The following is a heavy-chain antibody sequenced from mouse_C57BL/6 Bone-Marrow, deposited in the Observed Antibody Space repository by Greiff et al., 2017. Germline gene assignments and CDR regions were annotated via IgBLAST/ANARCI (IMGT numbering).Heavy chain of an antibody. J-gene: IGHJ2*01. Sequence: VQLQLPGAELVKPGASVKLSCKASGYTFTSYWMQWVKQRPGQGLEWIGEIDPSDSYTNYNQKFKGKATLTVDTSSSTAYMQLSSLTSEDSAVYYCAREGGLSGDFDYWGQGTTLTVSS. CDR2: IDPSDSYT. CDR3: AREGGLSGDFDY. CDR1: GYTFTSYW. D-gene: IGHD3-1*01. V-gene: IGHV1-50*01.